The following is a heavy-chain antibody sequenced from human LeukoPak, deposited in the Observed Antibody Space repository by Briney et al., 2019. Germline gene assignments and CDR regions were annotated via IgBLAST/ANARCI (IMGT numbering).Heavy chain of an antibody. Sequence: PSGTLSLTCAVSGGSISSSNWWTWVRQPPGKGLEWIGEMYHTGYANYNPSLKSRVAISVDKSKRQFSLNLSSMTAADTAIYYCARRLQWLIYWGQGTLVTVSS. J-gene: IGHJ4*02. CDR2: MYHTGYA. D-gene: IGHD6-19*01. CDR3: ARRLQWLIY. V-gene: IGHV4-4*02. CDR1: GGSISSSNW.